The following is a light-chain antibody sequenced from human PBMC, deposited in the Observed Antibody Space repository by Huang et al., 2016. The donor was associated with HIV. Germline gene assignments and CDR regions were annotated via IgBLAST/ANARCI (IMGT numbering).Light chain of an antibody. V-gene: IGKV3-20*01. CDR1: QSLDKGF. CDR3: HHYGATQWA. J-gene: IGKJ1*01. Sequence: ELVLTQSPGTLSSSPGGAAVISCRASQSLDKGFLAWYRQKPGQAPELLIFCASKRPSDIPDRFVGRGSGTDFSLTINGLDPKVFAFYFCHHYGATQWAFGRGTRVEMK. CDR2: CAS.